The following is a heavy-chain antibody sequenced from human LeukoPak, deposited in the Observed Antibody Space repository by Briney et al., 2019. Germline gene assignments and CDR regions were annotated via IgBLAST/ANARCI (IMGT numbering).Heavy chain of an antibody. CDR2: IYSGGST. J-gene: IGHJ5*02. V-gene: IGHV3-53*01. CDR3: ARVPVTTYRWFDP. Sequence: GGSLRFSCAASGFTVSSNYMSWVRQAPGKGLEWVSVIYSGGSTYYADSVKGRFTISRDNSKNTLYLQMNSLRAEDTAVYYCARVPVTTYRWFDPWGQGTLVTVCS. D-gene: IGHD4-11*01. CDR1: GFTVSSNY.